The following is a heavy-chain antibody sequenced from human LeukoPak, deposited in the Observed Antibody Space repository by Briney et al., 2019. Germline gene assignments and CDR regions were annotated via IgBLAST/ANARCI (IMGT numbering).Heavy chain of an antibody. Sequence: SVKVSCKASGFTFTSSAMQWVRQARGQRLEWIGWIVVGSGNTNYAQKFQERVTITRDMSTSTAYMEQSSLRSEDTAVYYCAADLYQLLAFDIWGQGTMVTVSS. CDR2: IVVGSGNT. CDR3: AADLYQLLAFDI. V-gene: IGHV1-58*02. J-gene: IGHJ3*02. CDR1: GFTFTSSA. D-gene: IGHD2-2*01.